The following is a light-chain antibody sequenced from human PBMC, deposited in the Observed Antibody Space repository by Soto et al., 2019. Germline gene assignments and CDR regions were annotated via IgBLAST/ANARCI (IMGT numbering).Light chain of an antibody. J-gene: IGLJ3*02. CDR1: SSDVGGYKY. CDR2: EVT. Sequence: QSVLTQPASVSGSPGQSITISCTGTSSDVGGYKYVSWYQQHPGKAPKLMIYEVTNRPSGVSYRFSGSKSGNTASLTISGLQAEDEADYYCSSYTRSSTLGVFGGGTKLTVL. CDR3: SSYTRSSTLGV. V-gene: IGLV2-14*01.